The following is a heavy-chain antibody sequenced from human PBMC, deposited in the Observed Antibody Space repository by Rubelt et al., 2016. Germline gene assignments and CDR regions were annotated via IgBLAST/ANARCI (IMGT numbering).Heavy chain of an antibody. CDR3: ARDQLEVRPGFDQ. CDR1: GYTFTSYD. V-gene: IGHV1-8*01. Sequence: GQLVQSGAEVKEPGASVKVSCKASGYTFTSYDINWVRQASGQGLEWMGWMNPNSANTGYAQKFQGRVTMTRNTSISTAYMELSSLRSEDTAVYYCARDQLEVRPGFDQWGQGTLVTVSS. J-gene: IGHJ4*02. CDR2: MNPNSANT. D-gene: IGHD6-6*01.